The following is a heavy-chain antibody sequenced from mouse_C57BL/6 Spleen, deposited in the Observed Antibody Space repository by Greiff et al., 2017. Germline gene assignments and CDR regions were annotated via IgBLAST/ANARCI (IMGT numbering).Heavy chain of an antibody. D-gene: IGHD1-1*01. V-gene: IGHV5-15*01. Sequence: EVHLEQSGAGLVQPGGSLKLSCAASGFTFSDYGMPWVRQAPRKGLEWVGLISHLAYSIYYADTLTGRFTISRENAKNTLYLDMSSLTSEDTDMYYYARDDYYGSSCGYFDGWGQGTTVTVSS. CDR2: ISHLAYSI. CDR1: GFTFSDYG. J-gene: IGHJ1*01. CDR3: ARDDYYGSSCGYFDG.